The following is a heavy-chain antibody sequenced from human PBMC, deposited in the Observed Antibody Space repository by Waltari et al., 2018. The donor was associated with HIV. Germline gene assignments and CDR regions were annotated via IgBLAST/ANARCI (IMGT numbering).Heavy chain of an antibody. CDR3: ARRRDYDNSGHYYYFDY. D-gene: IGHD3-22*01. CDR2: IYYSGST. Sequence: QVQLQESGPGLVKPSQTLSLTCTVSGASLSSVGYYWSWIRQHPGKGLEWIGYIYYSGSTYYNPSLKSRVTISVDTSKNQFSLKMTSVTAADTAVYYCARRRDYDNSGHYYYFDYWGQGALVTVSS. J-gene: IGHJ4*02. V-gene: IGHV4-31*03. CDR1: GASLSSVGYY.